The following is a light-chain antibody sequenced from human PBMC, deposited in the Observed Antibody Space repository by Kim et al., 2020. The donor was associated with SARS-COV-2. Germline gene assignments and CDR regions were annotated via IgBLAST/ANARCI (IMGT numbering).Light chain of an antibody. J-gene: IGLJ1*01. CDR2: QDS. CDR1: KLGDKY. V-gene: IGLV3-1*01. CDR3: QAWDSSTAV. Sequence: SVSPGQTASITCCGDKLGDKYACWYQQKPGQSPVLVIYQDSKRPSGIPERFAGSNSGNTATLTISGTQAMDEADYYCQAWDSSTAVFGTGTKVTVL.